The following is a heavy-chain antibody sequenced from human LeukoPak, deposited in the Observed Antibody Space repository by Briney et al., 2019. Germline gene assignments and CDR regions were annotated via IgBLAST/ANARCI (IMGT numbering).Heavy chain of an antibody. V-gene: IGHV3-15*01. D-gene: IGHD3-10*01. CDR2: IQSETDGGTT. Sequence: GGSLSLSCAASGFTLSNAWMNWVRQAPGKGLEWVGRIQSETDGGTTEYAAPVKGRFTISRDDSTNTLYLQMNSLKTEDTGVYYCAAGGRVWGQGTTVTVSS. CDR1: GFTLSNAW. J-gene: IGHJ6*02. CDR3: AAGGRV.